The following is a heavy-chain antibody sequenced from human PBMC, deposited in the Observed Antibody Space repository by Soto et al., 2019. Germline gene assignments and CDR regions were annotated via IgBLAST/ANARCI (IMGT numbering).Heavy chain of an antibody. CDR3: ARRGDSYGTPYYFDY. J-gene: IGHJ4*02. CDR2: ISAYNGNT. Sequence: GASVKVSCKASGYTFTGYGISWGREAPGQGLEWMGWISAYNGNTNYAQKLQGRVTMTTDTSTSTAYMELRSLRSDDTAVYYWARRGDSYGTPYYFDYWGQGTLVTVSS. V-gene: IGHV1-18*01. D-gene: IGHD5-18*01. CDR1: GYTFTGYG.